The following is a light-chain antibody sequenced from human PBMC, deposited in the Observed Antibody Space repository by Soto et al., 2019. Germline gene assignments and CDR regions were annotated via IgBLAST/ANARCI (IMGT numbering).Light chain of an antibody. CDR3: QQYNNWPLVT. CDR1: QSVGTN. V-gene: IGKV3-15*01. J-gene: IGKJ4*01. CDR2: AAS. Sequence: EIVMTQSPATLSVSPGERATLSCRASQSVGTNLAWYQQKPGQPPRLLIFAASTRATGIPARFSGGGSGSEFTLTISGLQSEDFAVYSCQQYNNWPLVTFGGGTTVEIK.